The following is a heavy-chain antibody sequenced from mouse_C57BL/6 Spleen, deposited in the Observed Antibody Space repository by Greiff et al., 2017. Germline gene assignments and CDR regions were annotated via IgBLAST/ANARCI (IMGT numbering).Heavy chain of an antibody. CDR3: ASYYGSSDY. J-gene: IGHJ2*01. V-gene: IGHV1-43*01. CDR1: GYSFTGYY. CDR2: INPSTGGT. D-gene: IGHD1-1*01. Sequence: VQLQQSGPELVKPGASVKISCKASGYSFTGYYMHWVKQSSEKSLEWIGEINPSTGGTSYNQKFKGKATLTVDKSSSTAYMQLKSLTSEDSAVYYCASYYGSSDYWGQGTTLTVSS.